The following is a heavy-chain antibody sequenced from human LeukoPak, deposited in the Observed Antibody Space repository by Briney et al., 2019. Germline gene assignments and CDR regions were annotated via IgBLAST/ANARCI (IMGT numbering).Heavy chain of an antibody. V-gene: IGHV3-13*01. CDR3: ATGMVRGAKMAFDI. D-gene: IGHD3-10*01. CDR2: IGTAGDT. CDR1: GFTFSSYD. Sequence: GGSLRLSCAASGFTFSSYDMRWVRQATGKGLEWVSAIGTAGDTYYPGSVKGRFTISRENAKNSLYLQMNSLRAGDTAVYYCATGMVRGAKMAFDIWGQGTMVTVSS. J-gene: IGHJ3*02.